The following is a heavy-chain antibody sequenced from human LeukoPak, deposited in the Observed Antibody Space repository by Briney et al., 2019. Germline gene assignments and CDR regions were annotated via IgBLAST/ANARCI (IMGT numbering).Heavy chain of an antibody. V-gene: IGHV4-59*08. D-gene: IGHD1-26*01. CDR3: ARGGSYSGLDY. CDR2: IYYSGST. CDR1: GGSISSYY. J-gene: IGHJ4*02. Sequence: SETLSLTCTVSGGSISSYYWSWIRKPPGKGLEGIGYIYYSGSTDYNPSRKSRVAISVDTSKNQFSLKLSSVTAAVTAVYYCARGGSYSGLDYWGQGTLVTVSS.